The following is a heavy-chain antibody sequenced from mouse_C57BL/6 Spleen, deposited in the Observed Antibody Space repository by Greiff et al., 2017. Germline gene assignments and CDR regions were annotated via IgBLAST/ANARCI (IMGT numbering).Heavy chain of an antibody. Sequence: QVQLQQPGAELVMPGASVKLSCKASGYTFTSYWMHWVKQRPGQGLEWIGEIDPSDSYTNYNQKFKGKSTLTVDKSSSTAYMQLSSLTSEDSAVYYCARGDYSNYGGYAMDYWGQGTSVTVSS. CDR2: IDPSDSYT. D-gene: IGHD2-5*01. J-gene: IGHJ4*01. CDR3: ARGDYSNYGGYAMDY. CDR1: GYTFTSYW. V-gene: IGHV1-69*01.